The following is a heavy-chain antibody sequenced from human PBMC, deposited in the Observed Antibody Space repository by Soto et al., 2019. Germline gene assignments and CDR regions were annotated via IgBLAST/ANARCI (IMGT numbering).Heavy chain of an antibody. D-gene: IGHD2-15*01. J-gene: IGHJ6*02. CDR2: IYYSGST. CDR1: GGSISSGGYY. Sequence: SETLSLTCTVSGGSISSGGYYWSWIRHHPGKGLEWIGYIYYSGSTYYNPSLKSRVTISVDTSKNQFSLKLSSVTAADTAVYYCARESVVARLPDYYYYGMDVWGQGTTVTVSS. V-gene: IGHV4-31*03. CDR3: ARESVVARLPDYYYYGMDV.